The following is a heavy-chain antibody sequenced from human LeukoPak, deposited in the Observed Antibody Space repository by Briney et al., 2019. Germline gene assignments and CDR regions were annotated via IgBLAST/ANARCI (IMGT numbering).Heavy chain of an antibody. V-gene: IGHV3-21*01. CDR2: ISSSSSYI. J-gene: IGHJ6*02. CDR3: ARSGSYYALNYYYGMDV. CDR1: GFTFSSYS. Sequence: GGSLRLSCAASGFTFSSYSMNWVRQAPGKGLEWASSISSSSSYIYYADSVKGRFTISRDNAKNSLYLQMNSLRAEDTAVYYCARSGSYYALNYYYGMDVWGQGTTVTVSS. D-gene: IGHD1-26*01.